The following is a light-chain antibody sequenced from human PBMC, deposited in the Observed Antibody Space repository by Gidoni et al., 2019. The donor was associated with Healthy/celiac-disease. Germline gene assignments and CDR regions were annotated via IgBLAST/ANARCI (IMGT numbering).Light chain of an antibody. J-gene: IGKJ1*01. V-gene: IGKV3-11*01. CDR3: QQRSNWPPWT. Sequence: EIVLTQSPATLSLSPGERATLSCRASQSVSSYLACYQQKPGQAPRLRIYDASNRATGIPARFSGSGSGTDFTLTISSLEPEDFAVYYCQQRSNWPPWTFGQGTKVEIK. CDR1: QSVSSY. CDR2: DAS.